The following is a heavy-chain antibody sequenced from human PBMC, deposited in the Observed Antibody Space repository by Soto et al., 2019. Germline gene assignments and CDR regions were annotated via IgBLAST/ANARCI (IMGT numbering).Heavy chain of an antibody. CDR1: GFTFDDYA. V-gene: IGHV3-9*01. CDR3: AKDSSSSGPYYYYYYYMDV. J-gene: IGHJ6*03. CDR2: ISWNSGSI. Sequence: GGSLRLSCAASGFTFDDYAMHWVRQAPGKGLEWVSGISWNSGSIGYADSVKGRFTISRDNAKNSLYLQMNSLRAEDTALYYCAKDSSSSGPYYYYYYYMDVWGKGTTVTVSS. D-gene: IGHD6-6*01.